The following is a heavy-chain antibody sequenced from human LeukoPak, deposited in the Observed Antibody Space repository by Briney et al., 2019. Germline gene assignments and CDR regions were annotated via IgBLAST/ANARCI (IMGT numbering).Heavy chain of an antibody. CDR2: ISWNSRSI. CDR3: AKDIGAYGDYIGFDY. V-gene: IGHV3-9*01. Sequence: GRSLRLSCAASGFTFDDYAMHWVRQAPGKGLEWVSGISWNSRSIGYADSVKGRFTISRDNAKNSLYLQMNSLRAEDTALYYCAKDIGAYGDYIGFDYWGQGTLVAVSS. D-gene: IGHD4-17*01. CDR1: GFTFDDYA. J-gene: IGHJ4*02.